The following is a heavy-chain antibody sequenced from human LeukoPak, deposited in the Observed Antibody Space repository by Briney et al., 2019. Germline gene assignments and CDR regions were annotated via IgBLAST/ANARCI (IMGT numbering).Heavy chain of an antibody. D-gene: IGHD3-16*01. CDR2: MNPNSGNT. CDR1: GYTFTSYD. V-gene: IGHV1-8*01. Sequence: ASVKVSCKASGYTFTSYDINWVRQATGQGLEWMGWMNPNSGNTGYAQKFQGRVTMTRNTSISTAYMELSSLRSEDTAVYYCAGGRYYDYIWGSYRERGIFDYWGQGTLVTVSS. J-gene: IGHJ4*02. CDR3: AGGRYYDYIWGSYRERGIFDY.